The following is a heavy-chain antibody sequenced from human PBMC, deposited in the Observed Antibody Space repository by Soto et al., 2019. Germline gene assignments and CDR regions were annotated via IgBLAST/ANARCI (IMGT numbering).Heavy chain of an antibody. Sequence: SETLSLTCTVSGGSISSGDYYWSWIRQPPGKGLEWIGYIYYSGSTYYNPSLKSRVTISVDTSKNQFSLKLSSVTAADTAVYYCARVGGAAGMDDYYYYGMDVWGQGTTVTVSS. CDR2: IYYSGST. V-gene: IGHV4-30-4*01. D-gene: IGHD6-13*01. CDR1: GGSISSGDYY. J-gene: IGHJ6*02. CDR3: ARVGGAAGMDDYYYYGMDV.